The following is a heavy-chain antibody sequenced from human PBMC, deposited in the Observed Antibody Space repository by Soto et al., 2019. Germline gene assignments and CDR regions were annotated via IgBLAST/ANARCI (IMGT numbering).Heavy chain of an antibody. CDR2: IWSDGSRR. J-gene: IGHJ4*02. CDR1: GFIFRNYG. D-gene: IGHD2-15*01. Sequence: QVQLVESGGGVVQAGRSLRLSCAASGFIFRNYGTQWVRHTPDRGLEWVAVIWSDGSRRYYADSVEGRFTISRDNSMNTLYLEMDSLRPDDTAIYFCARDQGYCPDGHCYSHFDLWGKGTLVNVYS. V-gene: IGHV3-33*01. CDR3: ARDQGYCPDGHCYSHFDL.